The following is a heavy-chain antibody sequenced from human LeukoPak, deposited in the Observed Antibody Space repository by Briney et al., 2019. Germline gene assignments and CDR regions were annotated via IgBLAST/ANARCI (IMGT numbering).Heavy chain of an antibody. V-gene: IGHV3-64*01. CDR2: ISSNGGST. Sequence: PGGSLRLSCAASGFTFSSYAMHWVRQAPGKGLEYVSGISSNGGSTYYANSVKGRFTISRDNSKNTLYLQMGSLRAEDTAVYYCARGRMAARYYYYYMDVWGKGTTVTVSS. CDR1: GFTFSSYA. D-gene: IGHD6-6*01. CDR3: ARGRMAARYYYYYMDV. J-gene: IGHJ6*03.